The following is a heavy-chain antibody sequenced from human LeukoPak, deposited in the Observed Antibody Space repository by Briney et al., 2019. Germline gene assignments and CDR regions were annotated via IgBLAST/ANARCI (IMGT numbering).Heavy chain of an antibody. CDR2: MNPNSGNT. CDR1: GYTFTSYD. J-gene: IGHJ4*02. V-gene: IGHV1-8*03. Sequence: ASVKVSCKASGYTFTSYDINWVRQATGQGLEWMGWMNPNSGNTGYAQKFQGRVTITRNTSISTAYMELSSLRSEDTAVYYCAREWELLRGDFDYWGQGTLVTVSS. D-gene: IGHD1-26*01. CDR3: AREWELLRGDFDY.